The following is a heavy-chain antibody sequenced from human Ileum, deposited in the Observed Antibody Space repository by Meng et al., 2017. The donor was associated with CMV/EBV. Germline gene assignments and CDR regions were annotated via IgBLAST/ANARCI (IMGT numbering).Heavy chain of an antibody. Sequence: EVQLVESGGGLVQPGGSLTISCEASEFSLKNYWMGWVRQVPGKGLEWLANIKPDGSEKYYVESVKGRFAISRDDAKNALYLQMNSLRAGDTGVHYCARDLSSSWAHWGQGTLVTVSS. CDR2: IKPDGSEK. J-gene: IGHJ4*02. D-gene: IGHD6-6*01. CDR3: ARDLSSSWAH. CDR1: EFSLKNYW. V-gene: IGHV3-7*04.